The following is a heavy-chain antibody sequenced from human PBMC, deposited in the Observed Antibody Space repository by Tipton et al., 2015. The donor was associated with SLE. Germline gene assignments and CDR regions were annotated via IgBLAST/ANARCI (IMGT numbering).Heavy chain of an antibody. Sequence: SLRLSCAASGFTFSSYSMNWVRQAPGKGLEWVSSISSSSSYIYYADSVKGRFTISRDNAKNSLYLQMNSLRVEDTALYYCAKGRVAGSYYANTDSWGQGTLVTVSS. CDR2: ISSSSSYI. D-gene: IGHD2-2*01. V-gene: IGHV3-21*04. CDR3: AKGRVAGSYYANTDS. J-gene: IGHJ5*01. CDR1: GFTFSSYS.